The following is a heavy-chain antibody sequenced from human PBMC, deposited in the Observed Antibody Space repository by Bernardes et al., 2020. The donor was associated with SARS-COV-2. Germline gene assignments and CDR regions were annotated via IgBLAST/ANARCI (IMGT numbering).Heavy chain of an antibody. CDR1: GYTLSELS. Sequence: ASVKVSCKVSGYTLSELSIHWVRQAPEKGLVWMGGVDPADDKKSYAQKFQGRVTMTEDTSTDTAYMELSSLGSEDTAVYFCATVGPGGSYDYWGLGTLVTVSS. J-gene: IGHJ4*02. D-gene: IGHD1-26*01. V-gene: IGHV1-24*01. CDR3: ATVGPGGSYDY. CDR2: VDPADDKK.